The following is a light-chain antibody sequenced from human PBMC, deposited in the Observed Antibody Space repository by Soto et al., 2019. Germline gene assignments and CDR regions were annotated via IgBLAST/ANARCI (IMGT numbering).Light chain of an antibody. Sequence: QSASVSGSPGQSITISCTGTSSDVGSYNLVSWYQQHPGKAPKLMIYEGSKRPSGVSNRFSGSKSGNTASLTISGLQAEDEADYYCCSYAGSSTFVFGTGTKVTVL. CDR1: SSDVGSYNL. J-gene: IGLJ1*01. CDR3: CSYAGSSTFV. V-gene: IGLV2-23*01. CDR2: EGS.